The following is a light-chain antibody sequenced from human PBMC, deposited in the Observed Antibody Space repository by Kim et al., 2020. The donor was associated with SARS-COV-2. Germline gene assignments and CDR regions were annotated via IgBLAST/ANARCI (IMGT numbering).Light chain of an antibody. CDR1: QSINIW. CDR2: DAS. CDR3: QEYKSDSWT. J-gene: IGKJ1*01. V-gene: IGKV1-5*01. Sequence: DIQMTQSPSTLSASVGDRVTITCRASQSINIWLAWYQQKPEKAPNLLIYDASNLETGVPSRFSGSGSGTQFTLTISSLQPDDFATYCCQEYKSDSWTFGQGTKVDIK.